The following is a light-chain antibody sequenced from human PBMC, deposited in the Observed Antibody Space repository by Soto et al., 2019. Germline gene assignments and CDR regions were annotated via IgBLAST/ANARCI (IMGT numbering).Light chain of an antibody. CDR3: LLSYNGVQV. J-gene: IGLJ3*02. Sequence: QAVVTQEPSLTVSTGGTVTLTCGSSAGAVTSGQYPFWFQQKPGQAPKTLIYDTSRRHSWTPARFSGSLLGGKAALTLSGTQPEDEAEYYCLLSYNGVQVFGGGTQLTVL. V-gene: IGLV7-46*01. CDR2: DTS. CDR1: AGAVTSGQY.